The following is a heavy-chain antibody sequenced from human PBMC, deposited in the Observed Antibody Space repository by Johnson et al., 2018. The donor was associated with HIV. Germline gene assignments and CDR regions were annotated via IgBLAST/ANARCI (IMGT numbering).Heavy chain of an antibody. J-gene: IGHJ3*01. Sequence: QMQLVESGGGVVQPGRSLRLSCAASGFTFSSHGMHWVRQAPGKGLEWVAFIRYDGSNKYYADSVKGRFTISRDNSKNTLYLQMNSLTIEDTAVFYCAKTRMGGILDAFDLWGQGTMVIVS. CDR2: IRYDGSNK. V-gene: IGHV3-30*02. CDR3: AKTRMGGILDAFDL. D-gene: IGHD3-10*01. CDR1: GFTFSSHG.